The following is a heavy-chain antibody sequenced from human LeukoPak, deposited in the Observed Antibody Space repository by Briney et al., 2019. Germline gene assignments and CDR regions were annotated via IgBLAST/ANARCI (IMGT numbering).Heavy chain of an antibody. CDR3: ARGRRILGGPENAGDFFDY. V-gene: IGHV1-2*02. J-gene: IGHJ4*01. CDR1: GYTLTDYY. Sequence: GASVKVSCKASGYTLTDYYLHWVRQAPGQGLNWMGWINPNSGVTYYAQSFQARVTMTRDTSIGSGYMELTGLESDDTAVYYCARGRRILGGPENAGDFFDYWGQGSLVTVSS. CDR2: INPNSGVT. D-gene: IGHD3-16*01.